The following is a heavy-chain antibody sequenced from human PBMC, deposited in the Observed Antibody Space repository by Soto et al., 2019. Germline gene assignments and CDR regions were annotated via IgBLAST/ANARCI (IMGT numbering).Heavy chain of an antibody. CDR1: GGSISSSNW. CDR3: ARAAMGGSSWPFDY. Sequence: SETLSLTCAVSGGSISSSNWWSWVRQPPGKGLEWIGEIYHSGSTNYNPSLKSRVTISVDKSKNQFSLTLSSVTAADTAVYYCARAAMGGSSWPFDYWGQGTLVTVSS. V-gene: IGHV4-4*02. D-gene: IGHD6-13*01. J-gene: IGHJ4*02. CDR2: IYHSGST.